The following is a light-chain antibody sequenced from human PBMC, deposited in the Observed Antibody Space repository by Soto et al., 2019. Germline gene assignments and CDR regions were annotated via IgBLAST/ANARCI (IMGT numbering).Light chain of an antibody. J-gene: IGLJ3*02. V-gene: IGLV2-14*01. CDR1: SSDVGAYNY. CDR3: SSYTSGSTWV. Sequence: QSVLTQRASVSGSPGQSITISCTGTSSDVGAYNYVSWYQQHPGKAPKLMIYEVSNRPSGVSNRFSGSKSGNTASLTISGLQAEDEGDYYCSSYTSGSTWVFGGGTKVTVL. CDR2: EVS.